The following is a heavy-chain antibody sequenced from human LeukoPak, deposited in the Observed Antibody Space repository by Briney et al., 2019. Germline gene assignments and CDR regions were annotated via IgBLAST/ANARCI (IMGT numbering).Heavy chain of an antibody. CDR2: IYPGDSDT. J-gene: IGHJ4*02. Sequence: PGESLKISCKGSGYSFIRNWIGWVRQMPGKGLEWMAIIYPGDSDTRYSPSFQGQVTISADKSISTAYLQWSSLTASDTAMYYCARHEGGYVASDYWGQGTLVTVSS. D-gene: IGHD5-12*01. CDR3: ARHEGGYVASDY. CDR1: GYSFIRNW. V-gene: IGHV5-51*01.